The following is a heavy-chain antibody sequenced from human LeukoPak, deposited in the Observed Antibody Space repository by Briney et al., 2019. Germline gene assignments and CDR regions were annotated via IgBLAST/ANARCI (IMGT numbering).Heavy chain of an antibody. V-gene: IGHV1-18*04. Sequence: ASVTVSCMSSGYTFTGYYMHWVRQAPGQGLEWMGWISAYNGNTNYAQKLQGRVTMTTDTSTSTAYMELRGLRSDDAAVYYCARGGVVPAAMNSDYWGQGTLVTVSS. CDR1: GYTFTGYY. CDR2: ISAYNGNT. CDR3: ARGGVVPAAMNSDY. J-gene: IGHJ4*02. D-gene: IGHD2-2*01.